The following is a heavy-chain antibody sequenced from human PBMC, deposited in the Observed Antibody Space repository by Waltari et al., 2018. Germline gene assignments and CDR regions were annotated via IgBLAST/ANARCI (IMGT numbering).Heavy chain of an antibody. CDR1: GFSFSSCW. V-gene: IGHV3-7*03. J-gene: IGHJ4*02. CDR2: RKPDGSEK. CDR3: VRDFAARTTDY. Sequence: EVQLVESGGGLVQPGGSLRLSCVVSGFSFSSCWMGWVRQTPGKGVEWVGNRKPDGSEKYQVDSVKGRFTISRDNAKNSLYLQMNSLRVEDTAVYYCVRDFAARTTDYWGQGTLVTVSS.